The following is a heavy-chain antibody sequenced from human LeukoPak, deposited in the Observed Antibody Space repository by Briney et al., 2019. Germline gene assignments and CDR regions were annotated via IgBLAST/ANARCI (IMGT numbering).Heavy chain of an antibody. Sequence: GGSLRLSCAASGFTFSSYAMSWVRQAPGKGLEWVSAISGSGGSTYYADSGKGRFTISRDNSKNTLYLQTNSLRAEDTAVYYCAKESGGYCSGGSCVDFDYWGQGTLVTVSS. D-gene: IGHD2-15*01. V-gene: IGHV3-23*01. CDR1: GFTFSSYA. CDR2: ISGSGGST. J-gene: IGHJ4*02. CDR3: AKESGGYCSGGSCVDFDY.